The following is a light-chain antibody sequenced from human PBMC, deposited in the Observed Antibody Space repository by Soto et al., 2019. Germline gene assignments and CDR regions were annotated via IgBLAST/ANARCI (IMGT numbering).Light chain of an antibody. CDR2: DAS. J-gene: IGKJ1*01. CDR3: QQGRT. CDR1: QSISSW. V-gene: IGKV1-5*01. Sequence: DIQMTQSPSTLSASVGDRVTITCRASQSISSWLAWYQQKPGKAPKLLIYDASSLESGVPSRFSGSGSVTEFTLTISSLQPDDFATYYCQQGRTFGQGTKVEIK.